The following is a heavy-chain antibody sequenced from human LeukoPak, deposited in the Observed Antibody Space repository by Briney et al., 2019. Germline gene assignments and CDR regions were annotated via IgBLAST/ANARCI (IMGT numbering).Heavy chain of an antibody. CDR3: AKESGPYYFDY. Sequence: GGSLRLSCAASGFTFSSYGMHWVRQAPGKGLEWVAVISYDGSNKYYADSVKGRFTISRDNSKNTLYLQMSSLRAEDTAVYYCAKESGPYYFDYWGQGTLVTVSS. V-gene: IGHV3-30*18. J-gene: IGHJ4*02. D-gene: IGHD1-26*01. CDR1: GFTFSSYG. CDR2: ISYDGSNK.